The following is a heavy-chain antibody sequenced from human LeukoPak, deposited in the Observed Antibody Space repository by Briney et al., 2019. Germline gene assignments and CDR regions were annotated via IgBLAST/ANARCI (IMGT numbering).Heavy chain of an antibody. Sequence: SETLSLTCTVSGGSISSYYWSWIRQPPGKGLEWIGYIYYSGSTNYNPSLKSRVTISVDTSKNQFSLKLSSVTAADTAVYYCAGAVGTNFYYYYYMDVWGKGTTVTISS. CDR2: IYYSGST. J-gene: IGHJ6*03. CDR1: GGSISSYY. D-gene: IGHD1-7*01. V-gene: IGHV4-59*01. CDR3: AGAVGTNFYYYYYMDV.